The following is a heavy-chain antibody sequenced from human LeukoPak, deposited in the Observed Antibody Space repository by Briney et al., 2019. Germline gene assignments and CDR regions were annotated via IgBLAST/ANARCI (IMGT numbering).Heavy chain of an antibody. CDR1: GGSISSYY. CDR3: ARGGDILTGYYYHSDAFDI. V-gene: IGHV4-59*08. Sequence: SETLSLTCTVSGGSISSYYWSWIRLPPGKGLEWIGEIYHSGSTNYNPSLKSRVTISVDTSKNQFSLKLSSVTAADTAVYYCARGGDILTGYYYHSDAFDIWGQGTMVTVSS. J-gene: IGHJ3*02. D-gene: IGHD3-9*01. CDR2: IYHSGST.